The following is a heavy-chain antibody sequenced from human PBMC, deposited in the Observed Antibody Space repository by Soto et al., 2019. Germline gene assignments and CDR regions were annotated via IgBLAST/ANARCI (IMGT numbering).Heavy chain of an antibody. J-gene: IGHJ5*02. Sequence: QVQLVESGGGVVQPGRSLRLSCAASGFTFSSYAMHWVRQAPGKGLEWVAVISYDGSNKYYADSVKGRFTISRDNSKNTLYLQMNSLRAEDTAVYYCAREAPYYDFWSGAPFDPWGQGTLVTVPS. D-gene: IGHD3-3*01. CDR3: AREAPYYDFWSGAPFDP. V-gene: IGHV3-30-3*01. CDR1: GFTFSSYA. CDR2: ISYDGSNK.